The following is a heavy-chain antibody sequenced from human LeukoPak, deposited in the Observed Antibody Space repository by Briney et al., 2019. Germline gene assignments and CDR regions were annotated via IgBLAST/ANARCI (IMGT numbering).Heavy chain of an antibody. CDR2: IWYDGSNK. CDR3: ARGWREVNY. Sequence: GRSLRLSCAASGFTVTTYGMHWVRQAPGKGLEWVAVIWYDGSNKYYADSVQGRFTISRDNSKNTLYLQMNSLRAEDTAVYYCARGWREVNYWGQGTLVTVSS. J-gene: IGHJ4*02. D-gene: IGHD1-26*01. V-gene: IGHV3-33*01. CDR1: GFTVTTYG.